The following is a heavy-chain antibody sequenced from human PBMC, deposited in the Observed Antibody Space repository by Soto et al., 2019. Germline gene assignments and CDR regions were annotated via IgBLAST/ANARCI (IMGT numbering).Heavy chain of an antibody. Sequence: GASVKVSCKASGGTFSSYAISWVRQAPGQGLEWMGGIIPIFGTANYAQKFQGRVTITADESTSTAYMELSSLRSEDTAVYYCARENDYGDYDAMFTTTTRGDGMDVWGQGTTVTVPS. D-gene: IGHD4-17*01. V-gene: IGHV1-69*13. CDR2: IIPIFGTA. CDR1: GGTFSSYA. J-gene: IGHJ6*02. CDR3: ARENDYGDYDAMFTTTTRGDGMDV.